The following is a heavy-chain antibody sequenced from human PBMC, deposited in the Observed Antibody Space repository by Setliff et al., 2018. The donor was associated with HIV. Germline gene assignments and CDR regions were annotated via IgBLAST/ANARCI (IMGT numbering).Heavy chain of an antibody. CDR2: IKSKTDGGTT. J-gene: IGHJ4*02. V-gene: IGHV3-15*07. CDR1: GFTFSNAW. D-gene: IGHD1-26*01. CDR3: TTDLGGSYHGWNY. Sequence: PGGSLRLSCAASGFTFSNAWMNWVRQAPGKGLEWVGRIKSKTDGGTTDYAAPVKGRFTISRDDSKNTLYLQTNSLKTEDTAVYYCTTDLGGSYHGWNYWGQGTLVTVSS.